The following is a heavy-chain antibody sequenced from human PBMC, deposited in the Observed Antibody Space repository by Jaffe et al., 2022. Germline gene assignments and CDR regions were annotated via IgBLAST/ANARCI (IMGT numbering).Heavy chain of an antibody. J-gene: IGHJ5*02. CDR2: ISAYNGNT. Sequence: QVQLVQSGAEVKKPGASVKVSCKASGYTFTSYGISWVRQAPGQGLEWMGWISAYNGNTNYAQKLQGRVTMTTDTSTSTAYMELRSLRSDDTAVYYCARVADVVVVAATVSRLRAPNNWFDPWGQGTLVTVSS. V-gene: IGHV1-18*01. CDR3: ARVADVVVVAATVSRLRAPNNWFDP. D-gene: IGHD2-15*01. CDR1: GYTFTSYG.